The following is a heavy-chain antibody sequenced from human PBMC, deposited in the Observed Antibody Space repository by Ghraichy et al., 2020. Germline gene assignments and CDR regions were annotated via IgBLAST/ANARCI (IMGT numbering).Heavy chain of an antibody. D-gene: IGHD2-15*01. CDR3: ARDADGKGYCSGGSCYRPRWFDP. V-gene: IGHV6-1*01. J-gene: IGHJ5*02. CDR2: TYYRSKWYN. Sequence: SQTLSLTCAISGDSVSSNSAAWNWIRQSPSRGLEWLGRTYYRSKWYNDYAVSVKSRITINPDTSKNQFSLQLNSVTPEDTAVYYCARDADGKGYCSGGSCYRPRWFDPWGQGTLVTVSS. CDR1: GDSVSSNSAA.